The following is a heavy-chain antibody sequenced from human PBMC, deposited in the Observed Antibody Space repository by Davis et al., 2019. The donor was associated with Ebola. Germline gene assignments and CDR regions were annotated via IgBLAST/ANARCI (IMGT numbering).Heavy chain of an antibody. Sequence: AASVKVSCKASGYTFTSYGISWVRQAPGQGLEWMGWISAYNGNTNYAQKLQGRVTMTTDTSTSTAYMELRSLRSEDTSVYYCARDRGGDYSFDYWGRGTLVTVSS. CDR3: ARDRGGDYSFDY. CDR1: GYTFTSYG. D-gene: IGHD3-10*01. J-gene: IGHJ4*02. V-gene: IGHV1-18*01. CDR2: ISAYNGNT.